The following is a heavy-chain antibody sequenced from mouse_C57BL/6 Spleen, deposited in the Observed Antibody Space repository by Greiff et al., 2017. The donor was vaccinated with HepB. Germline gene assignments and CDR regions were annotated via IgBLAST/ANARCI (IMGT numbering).Heavy chain of an antibody. Sequence: EVKLMESEGGLVQPGSSMKLSCTASGFTFSDYYMAWVRQVPEKGLEWVANINYDGSSTYYLDSLKSRFIISRDNAKNILYLQMSSLKSEDTATYYCARDRSGYYFDYWGQGTTLTVSS. J-gene: IGHJ2*01. V-gene: IGHV5-16*01. D-gene: IGHD1-3*01. CDR3: ARDRSGYYFDY. CDR1: GFTFSDYY. CDR2: INYDGSST.